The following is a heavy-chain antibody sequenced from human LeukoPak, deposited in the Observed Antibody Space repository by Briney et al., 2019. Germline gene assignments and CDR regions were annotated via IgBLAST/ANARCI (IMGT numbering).Heavy chain of an antibody. J-gene: IGHJ6*02. CDR3: VRRIGDSYFYGMDL. V-gene: IGHV3-73*01. CDR1: GFIFSASP. D-gene: IGHD3-16*02. Sequence: GGSLKLSCAASGFIFSASPIHWVRQASGKGLEWVGRIRSKEYSYAAACAESLRGRCTVSRDDSENTAYLQMNSLKTEDTAVYYCVRRIGDSYFYGMDLWGQGTPVTVSS. CDR2: IRSKEYSYAA.